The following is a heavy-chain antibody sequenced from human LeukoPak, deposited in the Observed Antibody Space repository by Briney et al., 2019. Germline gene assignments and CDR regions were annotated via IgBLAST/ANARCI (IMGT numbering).Heavy chain of an antibody. CDR2: MNPNSGNT. J-gene: IGHJ6*03. Sequence: ASVKVSCKASAYTFTSYDINWLRQATGQGLEWMGWMNPNSGNTGYAQKFQGRVTMTRNTSISTAYMELSSLRSEDTAVYYCARAPYNWNYYYYYMDVWGKGTTVTVSS. CDR3: ARAPYNWNYYYYYMDV. CDR1: AYTFTSYD. D-gene: IGHD1-20*01. V-gene: IGHV1-8*01.